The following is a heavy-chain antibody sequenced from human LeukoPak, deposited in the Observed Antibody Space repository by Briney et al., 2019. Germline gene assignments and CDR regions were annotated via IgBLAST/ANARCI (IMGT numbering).Heavy chain of an antibody. CDR2: IWYDGSNK. J-gene: IGHJ4*02. Sequence: GGSLRLSCAAFGFTFSSYGMHWVRQAPGKGLEWVAVIWYDGSNKYYADSVKGRFTISRDNSKNTLYLQMNSLRAEDTAVYYCARAGYLLRLTDFDYWGQGTLVTVSS. V-gene: IGHV3-33*01. CDR3: ARAGYLLRLTDFDY. CDR1: GFTFSSYG. D-gene: IGHD6-25*01.